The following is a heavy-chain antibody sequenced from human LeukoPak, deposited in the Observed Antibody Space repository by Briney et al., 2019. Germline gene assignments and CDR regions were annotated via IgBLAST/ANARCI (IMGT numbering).Heavy chain of an antibody. CDR3: TRGGEGFDP. V-gene: IGHV3-13*01. Sequence: GGSLRLSCAASGFTFRNYDMHWVRQVTGEGLEWVSAIGRGGDTYYAGSVKGRFTVSRENAKNSLFLEMNSLRVGDTAIYYCTRGGEGFDPWGQGTLVTVSS. D-gene: IGHD3-10*01. CDR1: GFTFRNYD. J-gene: IGHJ5*02. CDR2: IGRGGDT.